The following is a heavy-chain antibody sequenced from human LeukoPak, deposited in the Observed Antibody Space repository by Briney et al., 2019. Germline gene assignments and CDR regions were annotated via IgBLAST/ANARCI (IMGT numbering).Heavy chain of an antibody. V-gene: IGHV1-69*04. Sequence: SVKVSCKASGGTFSSYAISWVRQALGQGLEWMGRISPILGIANYAQKFQGRVTITADKSTSTAYMELSSLRSEDTAVYYCARVTYYYGSGSYHLSHAFDIWGQGTMVTVSS. D-gene: IGHD3-10*01. CDR1: GGTFSSYA. J-gene: IGHJ3*02. CDR3: ARVTYYYGSGSYHLSHAFDI. CDR2: ISPILGIA.